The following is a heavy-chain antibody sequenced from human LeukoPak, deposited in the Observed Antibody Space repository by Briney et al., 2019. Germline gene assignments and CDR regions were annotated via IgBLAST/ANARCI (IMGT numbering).Heavy chain of an antibody. J-gene: IGHJ4*02. Sequence: ASVKVSCKASGYTFTSYGISWVRLAPGQGLEWMGWISAYNGNTNYAQKLQGRVTMTTDTSTSTAYMELRSLRSDDTAVYYCARYCSSTSCYTNYFDYWGQGTLVTVSS. V-gene: IGHV1-18*01. D-gene: IGHD2-2*02. CDR3: ARYCSSTSCYTNYFDY. CDR2: ISAYNGNT. CDR1: GYTFTSYG.